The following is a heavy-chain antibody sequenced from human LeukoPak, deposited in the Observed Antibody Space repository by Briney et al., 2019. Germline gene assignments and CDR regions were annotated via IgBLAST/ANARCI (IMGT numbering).Heavy chain of an antibody. CDR3: ARVTGYMIEDYFDY. CDR2: ISSSSSTI. J-gene: IGHJ4*02. Sequence: GGSLRLSCAASGSTFSSYSMNWVRQAPGKGLEWVSYISSSSSTIYYADSVKGRFTISRDNAKNSLYLQMNSLRAEDTAVYYCARVTGYMIEDYFDYWGQGTLVTVSS. V-gene: IGHV3-48*01. CDR1: GSTFSSYS. D-gene: IGHD3-22*01.